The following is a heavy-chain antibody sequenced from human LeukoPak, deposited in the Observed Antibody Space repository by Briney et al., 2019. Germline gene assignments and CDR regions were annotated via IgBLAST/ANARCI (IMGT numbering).Heavy chain of an antibody. CDR1: GYTFTGYY. V-gene: IGHV1-2*06. J-gene: IGHJ4*02. Sequence: ASVKVSCKASGYTFTGYYMHRVRQAPGQGLEWMGRINPNSGGTNYAQKFQGRVTMTRDTSISTAYMELSRLRSDDTAVYYCARGRIEITMIVVVITTELDCWGQGTLVTVSS. CDR3: ARGRIEITMIVVVITTELDC. D-gene: IGHD3-22*01. CDR2: INPNSGGT.